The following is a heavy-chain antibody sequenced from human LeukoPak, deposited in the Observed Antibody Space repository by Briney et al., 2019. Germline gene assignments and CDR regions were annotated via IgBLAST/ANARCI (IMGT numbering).Heavy chain of an antibody. CDR2: IYYSGST. CDR1: GGSISSYY. Sequence: SETLSLTSTVSGGSISSYYWSWIRQPPGKGLEWIGYIYYSGSTNYNPSLKSRVTISVDTSKNQFSLKLSSVTAADTAVYYCARGHYYDSSGYFFDYWGQGTLVTVSS. J-gene: IGHJ4*02. D-gene: IGHD3-22*01. V-gene: IGHV4-59*08. CDR3: ARGHYYDSSGYFFDY.